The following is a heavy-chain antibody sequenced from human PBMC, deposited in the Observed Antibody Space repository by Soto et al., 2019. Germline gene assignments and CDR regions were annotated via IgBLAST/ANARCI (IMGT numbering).Heavy chain of an antibody. J-gene: IGHJ4*02. Sequence: SETLSLTCTVSGGSISSYYWSWIRQPPGKGLEWIGYIYYSGSTNYNPSLKSRVTISVDTSKNQFSLKLSSVTAADTAVYYCARVHDYGDQSFDYWGQGTLVTVSS. CDR1: GGSISSYY. CDR3: ARVHDYGDQSFDY. V-gene: IGHV4-59*01. CDR2: IYYSGST. D-gene: IGHD4-17*01.